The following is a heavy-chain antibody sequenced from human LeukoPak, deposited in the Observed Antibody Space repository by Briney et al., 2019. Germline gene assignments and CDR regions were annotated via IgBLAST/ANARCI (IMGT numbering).Heavy chain of an antibody. V-gene: IGHV3-64*01. CDR2: ISSNGGST. D-gene: IGHD2-15*01. J-gene: IGHJ3*02. Sequence: GGSLRLSCAASGFTFSNYAMHWVRQAPGKGLEHVSTISSNGGSTYYANSVKARFTISRDNSKNTLYLQMGSLRAEDMAVYYCARRGYCGSGNCYALPAGDAFDIWGQGTMVTVSS. CDR3: ARRGYCGSGNCYALPAGDAFDI. CDR1: GFTFSNYA.